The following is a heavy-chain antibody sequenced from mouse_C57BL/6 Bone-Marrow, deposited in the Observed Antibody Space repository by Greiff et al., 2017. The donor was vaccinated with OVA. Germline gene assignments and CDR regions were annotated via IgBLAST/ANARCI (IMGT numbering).Heavy chain of an antibody. D-gene: IGHD6-1*01. CDR3: ARGSYDN. Sequence: DVKLVESGGGLVKPGGSLKLSCAASGFTFSDYGMHWVSQAPEKGLEWVAYISSGSSTIYYADTVKGRFTISRDNAKNTLFLQMTSLRSEDTAMYYCARGSYDNWGQGTTLTVSS. CDR1: GFTFSDYG. V-gene: IGHV5-17*01. CDR2: ISSGSSTI. J-gene: IGHJ2*01.